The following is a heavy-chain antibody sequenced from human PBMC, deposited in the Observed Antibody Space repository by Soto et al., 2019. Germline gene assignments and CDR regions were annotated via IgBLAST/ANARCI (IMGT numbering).Heavy chain of an antibody. D-gene: IGHD6-13*01. CDR3: ASSYSSSWYYYFDY. J-gene: IGHJ4*02. CDR2: ISGSGGST. Sequence: GGSLRLSCAASGFTFSSYAMSWVRQAPGKGLEWVSAISGSGGSTYYADSVKGRFTISRDNSKNTLYLQMNSLRAEDTAVYYCASSYSSSWYYYFDYWGQGTMVTVSS. CDR1: GFTFSSYA. V-gene: IGHV3-23*01.